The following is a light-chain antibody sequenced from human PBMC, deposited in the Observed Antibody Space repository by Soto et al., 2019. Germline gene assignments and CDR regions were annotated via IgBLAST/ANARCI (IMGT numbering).Light chain of an antibody. CDR2: YDS. CDR3: QVWDSSSDHPYV. CDR1: NIGSKS. J-gene: IGLJ1*01. Sequence: SYELTQSPSVSVAPGKTARITCGGNNIGSKSVHWYQQKPGQAPVLVTYYDSDRPSGIPERFSGFNSGNTATLTISRVEAGDEADYYCQVWDSSSDHPYVFGTGTKLTVL. V-gene: IGLV3-21*04.